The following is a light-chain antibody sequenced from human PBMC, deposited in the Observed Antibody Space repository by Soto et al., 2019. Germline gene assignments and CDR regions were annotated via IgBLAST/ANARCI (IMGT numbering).Light chain of an antibody. CDR2: RAS. CDR3: QQYHSGGT. Sequence: DIQMTQSPSTLSSSVGDRVTLTCRASQSISSWLAWYQQKPGTAPKLLIYRASTLEIGVPTRFSGSGSRTEFTLTISSQHPDDVACYYCQQYHSGGTFGQGTKVEVK. J-gene: IGKJ1*01. CDR1: QSISSW. V-gene: IGKV1-5*03.